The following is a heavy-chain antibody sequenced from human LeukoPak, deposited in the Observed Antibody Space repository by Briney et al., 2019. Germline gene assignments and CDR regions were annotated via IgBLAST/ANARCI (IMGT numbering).Heavy chain of an antibody. D-gene: IGHD5-12*01. V-gene: IGHV4-61*02. CDR2: IFASGGT. CDR3: ARARDSSRGYQTGGFDS. Sequence: SETLSLTCTVSGGSITSGSYYWSWIRQPAGKGLEWIGRIFASGGTAYNPSLNGRVAISVGTSKNQFSLYMRSVTAADTAVYHCARARDSSRGYQTGGFDSWGQGTLVTVSS. J-gene: IGHJ4*02. CDR1: GGSITSGSYY.